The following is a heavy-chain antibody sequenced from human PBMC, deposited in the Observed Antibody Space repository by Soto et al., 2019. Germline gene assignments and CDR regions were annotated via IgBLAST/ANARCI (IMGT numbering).Heavy chain of an antibody. J-gene: IGHJ4*02. CDR2: IYYSGRT. V-gene: IGHV4-39*01. D-gene: IGHD2-21*02. Sequence: SQTLSLTCIVSGESISSSSYYWGWIRHPPGKGLECIGSIYYSGRTYYNPSFKSRVTISIDTSKNQFSLKLSSLTATDTAVYYCARQRTTVVTQAYFDHWGQGALVTVSS. CDR3: ARQRTTVVTQAYFDH. CDR1: GESISSSSYY.